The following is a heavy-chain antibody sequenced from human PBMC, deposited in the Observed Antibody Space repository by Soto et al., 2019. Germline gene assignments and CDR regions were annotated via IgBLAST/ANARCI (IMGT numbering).Heavy chain of an antibody. CDR2: IYRGGST. CDR3: ARDSYSYDSSGYPNYYGVDV. CDR1: GFTVSTNY. V-gene: IGHV3-53*02. Sequence: EVQLVETGGGLIQPGGSLRVSCEVFGFTVSTNYMSWVRQAPGKGLEWVSVIYRGGSTYYSDSVKGRFTISRDNSKNTVYLQMNSLRVEDTAVYYCARDSYSYDSSGYPNYYGVDVWGQGTTVTVSS. J-gene: IGHJ6*02. D-gene: IGHD3-22*01.